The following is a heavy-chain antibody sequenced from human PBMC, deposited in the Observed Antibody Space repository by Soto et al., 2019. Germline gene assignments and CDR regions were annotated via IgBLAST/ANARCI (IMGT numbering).Heavy chain of an antibody. J-gene: IGHJ4*02. Sequence: GGSLRLSCAASEFSFDDYAMSWVRQAPGKGLEWVSSITYTGVSTYYADSVKGRFTISRDNSKDTLYLQMNSLRAEDTAIYYWAKASVWYPYFDSWGQGTLVTVSS. CDR2: ITYTGVST. D-gene: IGHD6-13*01. CDR3: AKASVWYPYFDS. V-gene: IGHV3-23*01. CDR1: EFSFDDYA.